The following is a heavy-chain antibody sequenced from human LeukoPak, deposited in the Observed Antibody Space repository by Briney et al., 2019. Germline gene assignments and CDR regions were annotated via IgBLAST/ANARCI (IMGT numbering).Heavy chain of an antibody. CDR3: ARDLAYGSGSYYLDY. V-gene: IGHV3-66*01. CDR1: GFTVSSNY. D-gene: IGHD3-10*01. J-gene: IGHJ4*02. CDR2: IYSGGST. Sequence: GGSLRLSCAASGFTVSSNYMSWVRQAPGKGLEWVSVIYSGGSTYYVDSVKGRFTISRDNSKNTLYLQMNSLRAEDTAVYYCARDLAYGSGSYYLDYWGQGTLVTVSS.